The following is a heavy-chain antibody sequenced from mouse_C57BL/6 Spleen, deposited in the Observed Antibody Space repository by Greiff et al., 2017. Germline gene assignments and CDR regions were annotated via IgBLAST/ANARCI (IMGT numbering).Heavy chain of an antibody. D-gene: IGHD2-1*01. CDR2: INPNNGGT. Sequence: EVQLQQSGPELVKPGASVKISCKASGYTFTDYYMNWVKQSHGKSLEWIGDINPNNGGTSYNQKFTGKATLTVDKSSSTAYMELRSLTSEDAAVYYCATFYYGNPGFAYWGQGTLVTVSA. CDR1: GYTFTDYY. J-gene: IGHJ3*01. CDR3: ATFYYGNPGFAY. V-gene: IGHV1-26*01.